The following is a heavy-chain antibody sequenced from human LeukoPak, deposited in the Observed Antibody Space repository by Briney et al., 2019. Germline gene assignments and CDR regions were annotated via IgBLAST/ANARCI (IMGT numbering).Heavy chain of an antibody. V-gene: IGHV3-30*18. Sequence: GRSLRLSCAASGFTFSSYGMHWVRQAPGKGLEWVAVISYDGSNKYYADSVKGRFTISRDNSKNTLYLQMNSLRAEDTAVYYCAKAADYGDYLYYFDYWGQGTLVTVSS. CDR1: GFTFSSYG. CDR3: AKAADYGDYLYYFDY. D-gene: IGHD4-17*01. J-gene: IGHJ4*02. CDR2: ISYDGSNK.